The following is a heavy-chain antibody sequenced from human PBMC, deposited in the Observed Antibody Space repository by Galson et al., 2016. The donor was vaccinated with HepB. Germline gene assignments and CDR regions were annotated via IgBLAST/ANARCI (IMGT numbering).Heavy chain of an antibody. Sequence: SLRLSCAASGLTFSSYAMSWVRQAPGKGLEWVSAVSGSGDSTSYADSVKGRFTISRDNSKNTLYLQMDILRAEDTAVYYCAKQIVVVPTATWDYFDYWGQGTLVTVSS. CDR1: GLTFSSYA. J-gene: IGHJ4*02. D-gene: IGHD2-2*01. V-gene: IGHV3-23*01. CDR3: AKQIVVVPTATWDYFDY. CDR2: VSGSGDST.